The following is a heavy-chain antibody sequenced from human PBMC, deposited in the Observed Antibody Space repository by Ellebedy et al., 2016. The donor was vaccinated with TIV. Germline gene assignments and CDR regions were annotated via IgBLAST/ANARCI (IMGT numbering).Heavy chain of an antibody. CDR1: GFTFSSYA. V-gene: IGHV3-30-3*01. D-gene: IGHD6-19*01. Sequence: GESLKISCAASGFTFSSYAMHWVRQAPGKGLEWVAIILYDGSNKCYADSVKGRFTISRDNSKNTLYLQMNSLRAEDTAVYYCARDSRWLESYYYYGMDVWGQGTTVTVSS. CDR3: ARDSRWLESYYYYGMDV. CDR2: ILYDGSNK. J-gene: IGHJ6*02.